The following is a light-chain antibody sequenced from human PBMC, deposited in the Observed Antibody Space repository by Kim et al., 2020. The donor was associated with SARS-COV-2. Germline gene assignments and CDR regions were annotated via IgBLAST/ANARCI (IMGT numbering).Light chain of an antibody. CDR2: DAS. J-gene: IGKJ2*01. CDR3: QQYNSYSAGT. CDR1: QSISSW. Sequence: ASLGDSVTITCRASQSISSWLAWYQQKPGKAPNLLIYDASSLQSGVPSRFSGSGSGTEFTLTISSLQPDDFATYYCQQYNSYSAGTFGQGTKLEI. V-gene: IGKV1-5*01.